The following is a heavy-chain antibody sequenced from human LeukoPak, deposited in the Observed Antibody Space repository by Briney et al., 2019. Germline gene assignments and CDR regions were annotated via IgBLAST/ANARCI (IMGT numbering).Heavy chain of an antibody. CDR3: ARDSGTQGPYYYGLDV. Sequence: GGSLRLSCAASGSTLSSSWMHWVHQVPGRGLVWVSRISSGGGSRDYADSVKGRFTISRDNAKTTLYLQMNSLRPEDTAVYYCARDSGTQGPYYYGLDVWGQGTTVTVSS. CDR2: ISSGGGSR. CDR1: GSTLSSSW. V-gene: IGHV3-74*01. J-gene: IGHJ6*02. D-gene: IGHD1-7*01.